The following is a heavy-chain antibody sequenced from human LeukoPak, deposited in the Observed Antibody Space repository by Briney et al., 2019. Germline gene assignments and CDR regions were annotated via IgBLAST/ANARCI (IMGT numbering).Heavy chain of an antibody. D-gene: IGHD3-22*01. Sequence: SGPTLVKPTQTLTLTCTFSGFSLSTSGVGVGWIRQPPGKALEWLALIYWDDDKRYSPSLKSRLTITKDTSKNQVVLTMTNMDPVDTATYYCAHRLDYYDSSGYYSWYYFDYWGQGTLVTVSS. CDR2: IYWDDDK. CDR3: AHRLDYYDSSGYYSWYYFDY. J-gene: IGHJ4*02. V-gene: IGHV2-5*02. CDR1: GFSLSTSGVG.